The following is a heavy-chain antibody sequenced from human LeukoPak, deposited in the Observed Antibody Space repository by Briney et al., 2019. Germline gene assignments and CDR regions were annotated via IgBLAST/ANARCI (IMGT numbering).Heavy chain of an antibody. CDR2: ISGSGGST. V-gene: IGHV3-23*01. Sequence: GGSLRLSCAASGFTFSSYAMSWVRQAPGKGLEWVSAISGSGGSTYYADSVKGRLTISRDTSKNTLHLQMNSLRAEDTAVYYCAKRLRDGYNSPIDFWGQGTLVTVSS. J-gene: IGHJ4*02. CDR1: GFTFSSYA. CDR3: AKRLRDGYNSPIDF. D-gene: IGHD5-24*01.